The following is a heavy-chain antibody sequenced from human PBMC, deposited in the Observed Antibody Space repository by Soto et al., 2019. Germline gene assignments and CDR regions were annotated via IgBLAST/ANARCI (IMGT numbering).Heavy chain of an antibody. CDR3: ARMTMIVPEGAFDI. V-gene: IGHV1-18*01. CDR2: VSTYNGNT. CDR1: GYTFTSYC. Sequence: GASVKVSCKASGYTFTSYCIAWVRHAPGQGLEWMGWVSTYNGNTNYAQRLQGRITMTTDSSTTTAFMELRSLRSDDTAIYYCARMTMIVPEGAFDIWGQGTMVTVSS. D-gene: IGHD3-22*01. J-gene: IGHJ3*02.